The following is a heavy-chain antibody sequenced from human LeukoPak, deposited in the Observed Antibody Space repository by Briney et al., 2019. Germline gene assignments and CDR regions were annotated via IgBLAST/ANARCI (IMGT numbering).Heavy chain of an antibody. CDR1: GGSIRSYY. D-gene: IGHD4-23*01. V-gene: IGHV4-59*01. Sequence: SESLSLTCTVSGGSIRSYYWNWIRQAPGKGLEWDGFISYSGYTSYSPSLKSRVAISADTAKSQFSLRLNSMTAADTAIYYCARGRNDNGGMFFDSWAQGNLVTVSS. CDR2: ISYSGYT. CDR3: ARGRNDNGGMFFDS. J-gene: IGHJ4*02.